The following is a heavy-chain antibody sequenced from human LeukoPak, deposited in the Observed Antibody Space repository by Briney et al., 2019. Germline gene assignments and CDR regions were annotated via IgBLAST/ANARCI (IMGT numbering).Heavy chain of an antibody. CDR3: ARDQEQQLVPRGCDP. CDR2: INPNGGGT. Sequence: ASVKVICKASGYTFTGYYMHWVRQAPGQGLEWMGWINPNGGGTNYAQKFQGRVTMTRDTSISTAYMELSRLRSDDTAVYYCARDQEQQLVPRGCDPWGQGTLVSVSS. J-gene: IGHJ5*02. D-gene: IGHD6-13*01. CDR1: GYTFTGYY. V-gene: IGHV1-2*02.